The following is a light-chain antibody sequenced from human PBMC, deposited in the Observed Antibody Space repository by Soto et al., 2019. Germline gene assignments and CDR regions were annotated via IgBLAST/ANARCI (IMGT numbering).Light chain of an antibody. Sequence: EIVLTQSPATLSLSPGERATLSCRASQSVSSYLAWYQQKPGQAPRLLIYDASNRATGIPARFSGGGSGKDFTLTISSLEPDDFGVYYCQQRSNWRFTFGPGTRVDIK. CDR2: DAS. CDR3: QQRSNWRFT. V-gene: IGKV3-11*01. J-gene: IGKJ3*01. CDR1: QSVSSY.